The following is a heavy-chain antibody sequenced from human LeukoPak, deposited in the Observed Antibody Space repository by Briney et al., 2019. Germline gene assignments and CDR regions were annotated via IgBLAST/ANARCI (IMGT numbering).Heavy chain of an antibody. J-gene: IGHJ4*02. CDR2: IKSKTDGGTT. CDR1: GFTFSNAW. CDR3: TTDATGVLLWFGELSTGDY. Sequence: GGSLRLSCAASGFTFSNAWMSWVRQAPGKGLEWVGRIKSKTDGGTTDYAAPVKGRFTISRDGSKNTLYLQMNSLKTEDTAVYYCTTDATGVLLWFGELSTGDYWGQGTLVTVSS. V-gene: IGHV3-15*01. D-gene: IGHD3-10*01.